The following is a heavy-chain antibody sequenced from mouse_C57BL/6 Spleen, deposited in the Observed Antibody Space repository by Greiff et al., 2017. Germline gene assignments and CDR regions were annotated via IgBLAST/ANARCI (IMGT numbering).Heavy chain of an antibody. CDR1: GFTFSDYG. Sequence: DVKLVESGGGLVKPGGSLKLSCAASGFTFSDYGMHWVRQAPERGLAWVAYISSGSSTIYYADTVKGRFTISRDNAKNTLFLQMTSLRSEDTAMXNCARGTTVVDPLDYWGQGTTLTVSS. J-gene: IGHJ2*01. CDR2: ISSGSSTI. D-gene: IGHD1-1*01. CDR3: ARGTTVVDPLDY. V-gene: IGHV5-17*01.